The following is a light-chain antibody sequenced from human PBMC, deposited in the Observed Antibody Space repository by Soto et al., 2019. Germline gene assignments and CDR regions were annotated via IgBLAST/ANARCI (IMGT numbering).Light chain of an antibody. CDR3: HQYNTWPLT. Sequence: EIMMTQSPVTLSVYPGERATLSCRASQTIRSDLAWYQQKPGQAPRLLISDASTRATGIPARFNGSGSGTEFTLAISSLQSEDFAIYYCHQYNTWPLTFGGGTKVDIK. J-gene: IGKJ4*01. V-gene: IGKV3-15*01. CDR2: DAS. CDR1: QTIRSD.